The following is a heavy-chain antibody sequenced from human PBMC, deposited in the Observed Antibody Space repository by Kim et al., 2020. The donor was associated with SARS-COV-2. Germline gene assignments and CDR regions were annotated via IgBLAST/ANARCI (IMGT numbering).Heavy chain of an antibody. Sequence: SAQKFQGRVTMTRDTSISTAYMELSRLRSDDTAVYYCARDLRVSDYFVDYWGQGTLVTVSS. J-gene: IGHJ4*02. V-gene: IGHV1-2*02. CDR3: ARDLRVSDYFVDY. D-gene: IGHD4-17*01.